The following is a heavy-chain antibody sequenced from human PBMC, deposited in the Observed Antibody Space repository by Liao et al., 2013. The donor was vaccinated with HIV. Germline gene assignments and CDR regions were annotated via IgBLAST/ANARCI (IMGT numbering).Heavy chain of an antibody. V-gene: IGHV4-30-2*01. J-gene: IGHJ1*01. CDR3: ARESRWLQLGQEYFQH. CDR2: IYHSGST. Sequence: QLQLQESGSGLVKPSQTLSLTCAVSGGSISSGGYSWSWIRQPPGKGLEWIGYIYHSGSTYYNPSLKSRVTISVDRSKNQFSLKLSSVTAADTAVYYCARESRWLQLGQEYFQHWGQGTLVTVSS. D-gene: IGHD5-24*01. CDR1: GGSISSGGYS.